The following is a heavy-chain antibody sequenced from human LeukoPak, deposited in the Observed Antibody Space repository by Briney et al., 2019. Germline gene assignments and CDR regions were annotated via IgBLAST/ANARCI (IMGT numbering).Heavy chain of an antibody. CDR2: ISGSGGST. CDR3: ATYRQVLLPFES. J-gene: IGHJ4*02. CDR1: GFTFSSYA. Sequence: GGSVRLSCAASGFTFSSYAMSWVRQAPGKGLEWVSAISGSGGSTYYADSVKGRFTISRDNSKNTLYLQMNSLRAEDTAVYYCATYRQVLLPFESWGQGTLVTVSS. V-gene: IGHV3-23*01. D-gene: IGHD2-8*02.